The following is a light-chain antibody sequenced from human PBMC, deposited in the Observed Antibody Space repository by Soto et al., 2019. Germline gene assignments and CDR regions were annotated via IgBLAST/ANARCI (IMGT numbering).Light chain of an antibody. CDR2: DAS. Sequence: IVLTQSPATLSLSPGERATLSCRASQSVISYLALYQQKPGQAPRLLIYDASNRATGIPARFSGSGSGTDFTLTISSLEPEDFAVYYCQQRSNWPPLTFGGGTKVEIK. CDR3: QQRSNWPPLT. CDR1: QSVISY. V-gene: IGKV3-11*01. J-gene: IGKJ4*01.